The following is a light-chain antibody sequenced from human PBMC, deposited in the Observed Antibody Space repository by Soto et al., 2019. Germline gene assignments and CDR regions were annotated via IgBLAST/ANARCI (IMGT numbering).Light chain of an antibody. J-gene: IGLJ3*02. CDR2: KDS. Sequence: YELTQPSSVSVSPGQTARITCSGDVLAKKYARWFQQKPGQAPVLVIYKDSERPSGIPERFSGSSSGTTVTLTISGAQVEDEADYYCYSAADNNGVFGGGTKLTVL. V-gene: IGLV3-27*01. CDR1: VLAKKY. CDR3: YSAADNNGV.